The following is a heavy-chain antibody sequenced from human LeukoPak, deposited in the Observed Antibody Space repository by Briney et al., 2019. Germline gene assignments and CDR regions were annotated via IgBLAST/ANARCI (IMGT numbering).Heavy chain of an antibody. CDR2: ISAYNGNT. D-gene: IGHD3-22*01. CDR1: GYTFTSYG. CDR3: AREGALGSSGPERSPSWSGGLGI. Sequence: GASVKVSCKASGYTFTSYGISWVRQAPGQGLEWMGWISAYNGNTNYAQKLQGRVTMTTDTSTSTAYMELRSLRSDDTAVHYCAREGALGSSGPERSPSWSGGLGIWGQGTMVTVSS. J-gene: IGHJ3*02. V-gene: IGHV1-18*01.